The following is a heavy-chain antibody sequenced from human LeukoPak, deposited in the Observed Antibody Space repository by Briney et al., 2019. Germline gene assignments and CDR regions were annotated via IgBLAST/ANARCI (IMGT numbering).Heavy chain of an antibody. V-gene: IGHV3-11*01. CDR1: GFTFSDYY. CDR3: ARDFTYTGYFDP. CDR2: ISRGGSTI. J-gene: IGHJ5*02. Sequence: GGSLGLSCAASGFTFSDYYMSWIRQAPGKGLEWVSYISRGGSTIYYADSVKGRFTISRDNAKNSLYLQMNSLRAEDTAVYYCARDFTYTGYFDPWGQGTLATVSS. D-gene: IGHD3-16*01.